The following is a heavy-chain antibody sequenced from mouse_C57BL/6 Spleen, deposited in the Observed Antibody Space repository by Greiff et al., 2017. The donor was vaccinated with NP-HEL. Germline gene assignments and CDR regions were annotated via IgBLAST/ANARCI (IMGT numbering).Heavy chain of an antibody. V-gene: IGHV7-3*01. CDR2: IRNKANGYTT. CDR3: ARSYNGFAY. Sequence: EVQLVESGGGLVQPGGSLSLSCAASGFTFTDYYMSWVRQPPGKALEWLGFIRNKANGYTTEYSASVKGRFTISRDNSQSIHYLRMNALRAEDSATYYCARSYNGFAYWGQGTLVTVSA. J-gene: IGHJ3*01. D-gene: IGHD1-3*01. CDR1: GFTFTDYY.